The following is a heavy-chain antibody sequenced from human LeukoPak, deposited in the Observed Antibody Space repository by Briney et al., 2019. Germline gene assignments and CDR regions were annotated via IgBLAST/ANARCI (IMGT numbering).Heavy chain of an antibody. CDR1: GGTFSSYA. CDR3: ARGVLRFLEWSSPSRTSWFDP. Sequence: SVKVSCKASGGTFSSYAISWVRQASGQGLEWMGGTIPIFGTANYAQKFEGRVTISTDESTTTASMELSSLRSEDTAVYCCARGVLRFLEWSSPSRTSWFDPWGQGTLVTVSS. D-gene: IGHD3-3*01. CDR2: TIPIFGTA. J-gene: IGHJ5*02. V-gene: IGHV1-69*05.